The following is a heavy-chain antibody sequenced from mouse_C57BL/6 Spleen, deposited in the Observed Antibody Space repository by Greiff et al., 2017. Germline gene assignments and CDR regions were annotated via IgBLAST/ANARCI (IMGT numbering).Heavy chain of an antibody. CDR3: ARGRGSSGYRLYFDY. J-gene: IGHJ2*01. CDR1: GFTFSDYY. V-gene: IGHV5-16*01. D-gene: IGHD3-2*02. Sequence: EVQVVESEGGLVQPGSSMKLSCTASGFTFSDYYMAWVRQVPEKGLEWVANINYDGSSTYYLDSLKSRFIISRDNAKNILYLQMSSLKSEDTATYYCARGRGSSGYRLYFDYWGQGTTLTVSS. CDR2: INYDGSST.